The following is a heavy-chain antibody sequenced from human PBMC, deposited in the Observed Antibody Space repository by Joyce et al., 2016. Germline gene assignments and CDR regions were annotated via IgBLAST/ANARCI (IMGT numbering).Heavy chain of an antibody. CDR3: AKDTITMIVVVILDY. V-gene: IGHV3-23*01. CDR1: GFTFSSYV. D-gene: IGHD3-22*01. CDR2: ISGSGGRT. Sequence: EVQLLESGGGLVQPGGSLRLSCAASGFTFSSYVMSWVRQAQGKGLEWVSAISGSGGRTYYADSVKGRFTISRDNSKNTLYLQMNSLRAEDTAVYYCAKDTITMIVVVILDYWGQGTLVTVSS. J-gene: IGHJ4*02.